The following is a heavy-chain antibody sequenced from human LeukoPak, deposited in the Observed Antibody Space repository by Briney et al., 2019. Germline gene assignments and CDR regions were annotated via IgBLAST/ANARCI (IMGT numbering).Heavy chain of an antibody. CDR1: GFTFSSYS. D-gene: IGHD1-26*01. J-gene: IGHJ4*02. CDR2: ISGSGGST. V-gene: IGHV3-23*01. CDR3: AKVGISGSYAFDY. Sequence: GGSLRLSCAASGFTFSSYSMNRVRQAPGKGLEWVSAISGSGGSTYYADSVKGRFTISRDNSKNTLYLQMNSLRAEDTAVYYCAKVGISGSYAFDYWGQGTLVTVSS.